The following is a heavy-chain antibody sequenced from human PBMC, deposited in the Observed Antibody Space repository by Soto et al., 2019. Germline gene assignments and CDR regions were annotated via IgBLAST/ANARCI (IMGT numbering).Heavy chain of an antibody. CDR2: IIPIFGTA. CDR1: GGTFSSYA. Sequence: QVQLVQSGAEVKKPGSSVKVSCKASGGTFSSYAISWVRQAPGQGLEWMGGIIPIFGTANYAQKFQGRVTITADEYTSTAYMEVSRLRSEDTAVYYCARDCSHGVCYNYYYGMDVWGQGTTVTVSS. CDR3: ARDCSHGVCYNYYYGMDV. V-gene: IGHV1-69*01. J-gene: IGHJ6*02. D-gene: IGHD2-8*01.